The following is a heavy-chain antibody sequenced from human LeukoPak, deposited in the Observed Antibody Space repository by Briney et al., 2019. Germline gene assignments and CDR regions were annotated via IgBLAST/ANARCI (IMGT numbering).Heavy chain of an antibody. CDR2: ISAYNGNT. J-gene: IGHJ4*02. D-gene: IGHD6-19*01. Sequence: GASVKVSFKSSGYTFTSYGISWVRQAPGQGLEWMGWISAYNGNTNYAQKLQGRVTMTTDTSTSTAYMELRSLRSDDTAVYYCALYSSGWPDYWGQGTLVTVSS. CDR1: GYTFTSYG. CDR3: ALYSSGWPDY. V-gene: IGHV1-18*01.